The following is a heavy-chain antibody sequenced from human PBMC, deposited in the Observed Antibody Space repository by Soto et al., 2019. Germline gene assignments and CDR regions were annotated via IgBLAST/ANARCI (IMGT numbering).Heavy chain of an antibody. J-gene: IGHJ3*02. CDR1: GGTFSSYT. D-gene: IGHD1-20*01. V-gene: IGHV1-69*04. CDR3: ARDYGITGTAYDAFDI. Sequence: SVKVSCKASGGTFSSYTISWVRQAPGQGLEWKGKINPILGIANYAQKFQGRVTITADKSTSTAYMELSSLRSEDTALFYCARDYGITGTAYDAFDIWGQGTMVTVSS. CDR2: INPILGIA.